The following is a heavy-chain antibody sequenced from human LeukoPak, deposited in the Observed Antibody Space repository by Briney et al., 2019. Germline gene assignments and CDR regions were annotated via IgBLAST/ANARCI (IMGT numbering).Heavy chain of an antibody. J-gene: IGHJ4*02. CDR1: GGSISSYY. V-gene: IGHV4-59*01. Sequence: PSETLSLTCTVSGGSISSYYWSWIRQPPGKGLEWIGYVYYSGSTNYNPSVKSRVTISVDTSKNQFSLKLSSVTAADTAMYYCARGGPFFDYWGQGTLVTVSS. CDR3: ARGGPFFDY. CDR2: VYYSGST.